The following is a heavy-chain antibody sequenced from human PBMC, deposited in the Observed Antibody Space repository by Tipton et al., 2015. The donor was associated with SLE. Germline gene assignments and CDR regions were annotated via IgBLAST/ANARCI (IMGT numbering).Heavy chain of an antibody. CDR1: GYTFTSYY. V-gene: IGHV1-46*01. J-gene: IGHJ6*03. CDR2: INPSGGST. CDR3: ARDPKGYYYYMDV. Sequence: QSGAEVKKPGASVKVSCKASGYTFTSYYMHWVRQAPGQGLEWMGIINPSGGSTSYAQKFQGRVTMTRDTSTSTVYMELSSLRSDDTAVYYCARDPKGYYYYMDVWGKGTTVTVSS.